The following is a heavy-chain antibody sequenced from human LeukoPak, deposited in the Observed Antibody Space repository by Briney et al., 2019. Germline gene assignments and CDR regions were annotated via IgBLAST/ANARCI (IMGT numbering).Heavy chain of an antibody. D-gene: IGHD4-17*01. CDR3: ARLDYGDYSSGEAFDI. V-gene: IGHV4-39*01. J-gene: IGHJ3*02. Sequence: PSETLSLTCTVSGGSISSNSYYWGWIRHPPRKGLEWIGSIYHTGSAYYSPSLKSRVTISVDTSKNQFSLTVTSVTAADTAVFYCARLDYGDYSSGEAFDIWGQGTMVTVSS. CDR1: GGSISSNSYY. CDR2: IYHTGSA.